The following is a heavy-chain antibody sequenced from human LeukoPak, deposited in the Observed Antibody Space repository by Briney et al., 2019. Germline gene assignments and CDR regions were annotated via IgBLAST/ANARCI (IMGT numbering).Heavy chain of an antibody. Sequence: GGSLRLSCAASGFPFTTYAMSWVRQAPGKGLEWVSATRGSGGSTYYADSVKGRFTISRDKSKNTLYLQMNSLRAEDTAVYYCAKRGAEVGVTVAPGDYWGQGALVTVSS. J-gene: IGHJ4*02. CDR3: AKRGAEVGVTVAPGDY. CDR1: GFPFTTYA. CDR2: TRGSGGST. V-gene: IGHV3-23*01. D-gene: IGHD3-16*02.